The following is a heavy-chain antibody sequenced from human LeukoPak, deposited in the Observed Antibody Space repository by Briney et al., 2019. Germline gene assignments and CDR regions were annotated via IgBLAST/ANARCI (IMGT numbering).Heavy chain of an antibody. CDR2: ISSSSSYI. D-gene: IGHD2-2*01. V-gene: IGHV3-21*01. CDR3: ARDLRDIVVVPAAPEGY. J-gene: IGHJ4*02. Sequence: PGGSLRLSCAASGFTFSSYSMNWVRQAPGKGLEWVSSISSSSSYIYYADSVKGRFTISRDNAKNSLYLQMNSLRAEDTAVYYCARDLRDIVVVPAAPEGYWGQGTLVTVSS. CDR1: GFTFSSYS.